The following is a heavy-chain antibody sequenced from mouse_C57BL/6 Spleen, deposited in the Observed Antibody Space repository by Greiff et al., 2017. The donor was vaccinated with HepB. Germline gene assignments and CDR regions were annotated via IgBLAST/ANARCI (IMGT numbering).Heavy chain of an antibody. J-gene: IGHJ4*01. CDR3: IYDYESMDY. Sequence: EVKLLESGGGLVQPGGSMKLSCVASGFTFSNYWMNWVRQSPEKGLEWVAQIRLKSDNYATHYAESVKGRFTISRDDSKSSVYLQMNNLRAEDTGIYYCIYDYESMDYWGQGTSVTVSS. CDR2: IRLKSDNYAT. CDR1: GFTFSNYW. V-gene: IGHV6-3*01. D-gene: IGHD2-4*01.